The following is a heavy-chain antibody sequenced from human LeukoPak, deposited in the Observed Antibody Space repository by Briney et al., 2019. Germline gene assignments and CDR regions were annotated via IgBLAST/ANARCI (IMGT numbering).Heavy chain of an antibody. CDR2: MSGSGGST. Sequence: SGGSLRLSCGASGFTFSSYAMSWVRQAPGKGLEWVSVMSGSGGSTYYADSVKGRFTISGDNSTLYLQMNSLRAEDTAVYSCAKYTSGTSYRGLDQWGQGTLVTVSS. CDR3: AKYTSGTSYRGLDQ. CDR1: GFTFSSYA. J-gene: IGHJ4*02. D-gene: IGHD3-10*01. V-gene: IGHV3-23*01.